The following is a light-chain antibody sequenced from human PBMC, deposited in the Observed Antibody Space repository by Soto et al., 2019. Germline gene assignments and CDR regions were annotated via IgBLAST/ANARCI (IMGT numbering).Light chain of an antibody. CDR3: SSHTSSNTLV. V-gene: IGLV2-14*01. J-gene: IGLJ1*01. Sequence: QSVLTQPASVSGSPGQSITISCTGGSSDIGGYNYVSWFQQHPGKVPKLMIYEVTNRPSGVSNRFSGSKSGSTASLTISGLQAEDEADYYCSSHTSSNTLVFGTGTKVTVL. CDR1: SSDIGGYNY. CDR2: EVT.